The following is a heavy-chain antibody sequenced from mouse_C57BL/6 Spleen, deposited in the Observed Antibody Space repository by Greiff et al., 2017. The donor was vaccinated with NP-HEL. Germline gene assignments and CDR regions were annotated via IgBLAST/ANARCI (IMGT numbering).Heavy chain of an antibody. CDR2: IYPRSGNT. CDR3: ARGLYDYDDGYAMDY. D-gene: IGHD2-4*01. J-gene: IGHJ4*01. Sequence: VQLQQSGAELARPGASVKLSCKASGYTFTSYGISWVKQRTGQGLEWIGEIYPRSGNTYYNEKFKGKATLTADKSSSTAYMELRSLTSEDSAVYFCARGLYDYDDGYAMDYWGQGTSVTVSS. CDR1: GYTFTSYG. V-gene: IGHV1-81*01.